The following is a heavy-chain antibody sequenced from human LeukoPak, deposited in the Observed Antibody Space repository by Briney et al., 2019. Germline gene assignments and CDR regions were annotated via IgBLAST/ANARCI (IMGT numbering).Heavy chain of an antibody. CDR3: AKARLFDCLRTTLYWYCVL. Sequence: PGGSLRLSCAASGFTFSSYAMSWVRQAPGKGLEWVSAISGCGGSTYYADSVKGRFTISRDNSKNTMYLQMNSLRAEDTAVYYCAKARLFDCLRTTLYWYCVLWGRGPVVSVS. CDR2: ISGCGGST. D-gene: IGHD3-9*01. V-gene: IGHV3-23*01. CDR1: GFTFSSYA. J-gene: IGHJ2*01.